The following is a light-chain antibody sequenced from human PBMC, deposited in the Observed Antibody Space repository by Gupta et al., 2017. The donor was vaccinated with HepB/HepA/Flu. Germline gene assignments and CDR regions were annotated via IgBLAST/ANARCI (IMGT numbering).Light chain of an antibody. V-gene: IGKV2-28*01. Sequence: DIAMTQSPLYLPVTPGEPASISCRSSKSLLHSNGYNYLDWYLQKPGQSPQLLNYLGSNRASGVPDRFSGSGSGTDFTLKISRVEAEDVGVYYCMQALQTPITFGQGTRLEIK. CDR1: KSLLHSNGYNY. J-gene: IGKJ5*01. CDR3: MQALQTPIT. CDR2: LGS.